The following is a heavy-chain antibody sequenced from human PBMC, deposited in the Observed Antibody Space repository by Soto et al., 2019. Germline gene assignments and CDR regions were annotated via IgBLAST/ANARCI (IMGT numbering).Heavy chain of an antibody. J-gene: IGHJ4*02. V-gene: IGHV3-33*01. CDR1: RFTFSNYG. Sequence: QVQLVESGGGVVQPGRSLRLSCAASRFTFSNYGIHWVRQAPGKGLEWVALIWYDGSNKYYADSVKGRFTISRDTSKNTLYLQMNSLSAEDTAVYYCATGLDYFDSTTYYPGPHFDSWGQGTLVTVSS. D-gene: IGHD3-22*01. CDR3: ATGLDYFDSTTYYPGPHFDS. CDR2: IWYDGSNK.